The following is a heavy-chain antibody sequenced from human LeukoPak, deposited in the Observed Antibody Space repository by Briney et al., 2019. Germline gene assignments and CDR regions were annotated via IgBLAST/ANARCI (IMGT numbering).Heavy chain of an antibody. V-gene: IGHV4-4*07. CDR1: GGSISSYY. CDR3: ARVYCSGGSCSIDY. D-gene: IGHD2-15*01. J-gene: IGHJ4*02. Sequence: SETLSLTCTVSGGSISSYYWSWIRQPAGKGLEWIGRIYTSGSTNYNPSLKSRVTMSVDTSKNQFSLKLSSVTAADTAVYYCARVYCSGGSCSIDYWGQGTLVTVSS. CDR2: IYTSGST.